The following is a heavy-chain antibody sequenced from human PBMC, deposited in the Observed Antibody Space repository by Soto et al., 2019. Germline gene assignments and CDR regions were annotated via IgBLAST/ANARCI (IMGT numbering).Heavy chain of an antibody. J-gene: IGHJ3*02. V-gene: IGHV3-23*04. CDR2: ISNNGAVT. CDR1: GFSVSDSA. CDR3: AKAPIAFDI. Sequence: EVQLVASGGGLVQPGESLTLSCAASGFSVSDSAMSLVRQAPAKGLEWVSSISNNGAVTYYADSVKGRFTISTDTSKDTVYLRMEGLRVEDSALYYCAKAPIAFDIWGQGTLVTVSS.